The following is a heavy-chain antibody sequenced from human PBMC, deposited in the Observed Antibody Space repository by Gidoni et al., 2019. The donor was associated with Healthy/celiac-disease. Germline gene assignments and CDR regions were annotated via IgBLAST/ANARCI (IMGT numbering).Heavy chain of an antibody. CDR3: AKVGIVATINDHDAFDI. CDR1: GFTFSSYA. Sequence: EVQLLESGGGLVQPGGSLRLSCAASGFTFSSYAMSWVRQAPGKGLEWVSAISGSGGSTYYADSVKGRFTISRDNSKNTLYLQMNSLRAEDTAVYYCAKVGIVATINDHDAFDIWGQGTMVTVSS. J-gene: IGHJ3*02. CDR2: ISGSGGST. D-gene: IGHD5-12*01. V-gene: IGHV3-23*01.